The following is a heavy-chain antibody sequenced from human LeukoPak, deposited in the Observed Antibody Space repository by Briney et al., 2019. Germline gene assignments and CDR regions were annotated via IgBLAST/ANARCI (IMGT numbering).Heavy chain of an antibody. CDR1: GGTFSSYA. CDR3: ARAPWGLNRSGYYYMDV. V-gene: IGHV1-2*02. J-gene: IGHJ6*03. CDR2: INPNSGGT. Sequence: ASVKVSCKASGGTFSSYAISWVRQAPGQGLEWMGWINPNSGGTNYAQKFQGRVTMTRDTSISTAYMELSRPRSDDTAVYYCARAPWGLNRSGYYYMDVWGKGTTVTVSS. D-gene: IGHD1-26*01.